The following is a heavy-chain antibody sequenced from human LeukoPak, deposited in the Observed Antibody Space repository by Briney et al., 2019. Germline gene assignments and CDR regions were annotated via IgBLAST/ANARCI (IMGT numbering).Heavy chain of an antibody. D-gene: IGHD6-19*01. CDR3: ATAALTHSSGWYGWFDP. CDR2: IHPEDAET. CDR1: GYTLKEIS. Sequence: ASVKVSCKVSGYTLKEISIHWVRQAPGKGLEWMGGIHPEDAETIYAQNFQGRVTMTADTSTDTAYMELSSLRSEDTAVYYCATAALTHSSGWYGWFDPWGQGTLVTVSS. J-gene: IGHJ5*02. V-gene: IGHV1-24*01.